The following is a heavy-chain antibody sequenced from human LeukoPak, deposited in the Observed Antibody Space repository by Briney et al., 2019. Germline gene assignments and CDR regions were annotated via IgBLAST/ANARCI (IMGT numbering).Heavy chain of an antibody. CDR3: AGAYPRNAFDI. CDR1: GYTFTSYA. D-gene: IGHD1-14*01. V-gene: IGHV1-18*01. J-gene: IGHJ3*02. CDR2: ISAYNGNT. Sequence: ASVKVSCKASGYTFTSYAMNWVRQAPGQGLEWMGWISAYNGNTSYAQKLQGRVTMTTDTSTSTAYMELRSLRSDDTAVYYCAGAYPRNAFDIWGQGTMVTVSS.